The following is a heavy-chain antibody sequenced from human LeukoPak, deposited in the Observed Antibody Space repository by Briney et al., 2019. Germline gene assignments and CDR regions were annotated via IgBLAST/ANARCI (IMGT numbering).Heavy chain of an antibody. Sequence: PGGSLRLSCAASGFTFSDHYMDWVRQAPGKGLEWVSSISSSSSYIYYADSVKGQFTISRDNAKNSLYLQMNSLRAEDTAVYYCAKGSSGYPDYWGQGTLDTVSS. V-gene: IGHV3-21*01. CDR3: AKGSSGYPDY. CDR2: ISSSSSYI. CDR1: GFTFSDHY. J-gene: IGHJ4*02. D-gene: IGHD3-22*01.